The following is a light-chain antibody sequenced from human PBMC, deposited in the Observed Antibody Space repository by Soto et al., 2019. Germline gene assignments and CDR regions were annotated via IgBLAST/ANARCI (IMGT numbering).Light chain of an antibody. Sequence: SYELTQPPSVSVSPGQTASITCSGHELGNKYICWYQQKPGQSPVLVIYQDTKRPSGIPERFSGSNSGNTATLTISGTQAMDEADYCCQAWDYSTAYYVFGTGTKVTVL. CDR3: QAWDYSTAYYV. V-gene: IGLV3-1*01. CDR1: ELGNKY. J-gene: IGLJ1*01. CDR2: QDT.